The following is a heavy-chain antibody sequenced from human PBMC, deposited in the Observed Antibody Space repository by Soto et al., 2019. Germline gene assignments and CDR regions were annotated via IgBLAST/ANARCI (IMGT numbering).Heavy chain of an antibody. Sequence: GRSLRLSCAASGCTFSSYWMSWVRQAPGKGLEWVANIKQDGSEKYYVDSVKGRFTISRDNAKNSLYLQMNSLRAEDTAVYYCARSIAAAGPFDYWGQGTLVTVSS. J-gene: IGHJ4*02. V-gene: IGHV3-7*05. CDR2: IKQDGSEK. CDR3: ARSIAAAGPFDY. D-gene: IGHD6-13*01. CDR1: GCTFSSYW.